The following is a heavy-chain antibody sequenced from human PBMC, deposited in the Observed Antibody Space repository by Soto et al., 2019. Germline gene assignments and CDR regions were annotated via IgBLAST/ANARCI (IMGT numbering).Heavy chain of an antibody. Sequence: GSLRLSCTASGFTFGDYAMSWFRQAPGKGLEWVSDIIDSGGSTYYADSVKGRFTISRDNSKSTLYLQMNSLRAEDTALYYCAKGRSYYYYYGVDVWGQGTTVTVSS. CDR3: AKGRSYYYYYGVDV. CDR2: IIDSGGST. CDR1: GFTFGDYA. J-gene: IGHJ6*02. V-gene: IGHV3-23*01.